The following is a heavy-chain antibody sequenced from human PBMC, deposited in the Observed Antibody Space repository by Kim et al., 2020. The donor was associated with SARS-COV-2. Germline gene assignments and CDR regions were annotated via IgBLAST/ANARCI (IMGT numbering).Heavy chain of an antibody. CDR1: GFTFRTYW. J-gene: IGHJ4*02. CDR2: MDSDESST. V-gene: IGHV3-74*01. Sequence: GGSLRLSCAASGFTFRTYWMHWVRQAPGKGLVWVSRMDSDESSTSYADSVKGRFTISRDNAKNTLYLQMNSLRAEDTAVYYCARSGYFDEWGQGTLVIVSS. CDR3: ARSGYFDE.